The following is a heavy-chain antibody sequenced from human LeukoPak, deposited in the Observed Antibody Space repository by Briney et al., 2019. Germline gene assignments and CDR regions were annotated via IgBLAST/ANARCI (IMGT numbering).Heavy chain of an antibody. V-gene: IGHV3-21*01. CDR1: GFAFSSYS. Sequence: GGSLRLSCAASGFAFSSYSMSWVRQAPGKGLEWVSSISSSSTYIYYADSVKGRFTISRDNAKNSLYLQMNSLRAEDTAVYYCAELGITMIGGVWGKGTTVTISS. CDR2: ISSSSTYI. D-gene: IGHD3-10*02. CDR3: AELGITMIGGV. J-gene: IGHJ6*04.